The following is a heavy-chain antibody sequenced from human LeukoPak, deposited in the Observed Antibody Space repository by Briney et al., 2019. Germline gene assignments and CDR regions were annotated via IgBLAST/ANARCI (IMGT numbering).Heavy chain of an antibody. Sequence: GGSLRLSCAASGFTFSSYGMHWVRQAPRKGLELVAVISSDGSNKYYANPVKRRLTISRDNSENTLYLQMNSLRAEDTAVYYCAKTDQNPGSPSDYWGQGTLVTVSS. D-gene: IGHD3-10*01. J-gene: IGHJ4*02. CDR3: AKTDQNPGSPSDY. CDR1: GFTFSSYG. CDR2: ISSDGSNK. V-gene: IGHV3-30*18.